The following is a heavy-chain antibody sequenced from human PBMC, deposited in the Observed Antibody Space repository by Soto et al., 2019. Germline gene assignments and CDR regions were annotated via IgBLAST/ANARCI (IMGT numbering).Heavy chain of an antibody. V-gene: IGHV3-30-3*01. CDR3: ARCSSTSLYFYYYGVDV. J-gene: IGHJ6*02. CDR2: ISFDGGNK. Sequence: LRLSCAASGFTFSNYAVHWVRQAPGKGLEWVAVISFDGGNKYYADSVKGRFTISRDNSNNTLYMQMNSLRGEDTAVYYCARCSSTSLYFYYYGVDVWGQGTPVTVSS. CDR1: GFTFSNYA. D-gene: IGHD2-2*01.